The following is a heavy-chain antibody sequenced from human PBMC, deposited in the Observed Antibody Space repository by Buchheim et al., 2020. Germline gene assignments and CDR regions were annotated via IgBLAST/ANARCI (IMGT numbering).Heavy chain of an antibody. D-gene: IGHD3-10*01. V-gene: IGHV4-30-4*01. J-gene: IGHJ4*02. CDR3: ARDINGRADY. Sequence: QVQLQESGPGLVKPSQTLSLTCTVSGGSISSDDYYWSWIRQPPGKGLEWIGYIYYSGSTYYNPSLKSRPTIPGDTSKKQVSLKLSSVTAADTAVYYCARDINGRADYWGQGTL. CDR2: IYYSGST. CDR1: GGSISSDDYY.